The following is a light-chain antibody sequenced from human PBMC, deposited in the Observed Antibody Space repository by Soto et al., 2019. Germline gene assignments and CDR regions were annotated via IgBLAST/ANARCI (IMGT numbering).Light chain of an antibody. Sequence: EIVMTQSPATLSVSPGERATLSCRASQSVSSNLAWYQQKPGQAPRLLIYGASTRATGIPARFSGSGSGTEFILTISSLQSEDFAVYYCLQYNNWPPWTFGQGTKVENK. CDR2: GAS. J-gene: IGKJ1*01. CDR3: LQYNNWPPWT. V-gene: IGKV3-15*01. CDR1: QSVSSN.